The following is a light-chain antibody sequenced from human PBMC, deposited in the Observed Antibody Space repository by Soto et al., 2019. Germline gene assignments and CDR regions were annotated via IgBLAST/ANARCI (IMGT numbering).Light chain of an antibody. CDR2: EVS. J-gene: IGLJ1*01. CDR3: SSYAGSRYV. CDR1: SSDVGGYNY. Sequence: QSALTQPPSASGSPGQSVTISCTGTSSDVGGYNYVSWYQQHPGKAPKLMIYEVSKRPSGVPDRFSGSKSGNPASLTVSGLQAEDEADYYCSSYAGSRYVFGTGTKLTVL. V-gene: IGLV2-8*01.